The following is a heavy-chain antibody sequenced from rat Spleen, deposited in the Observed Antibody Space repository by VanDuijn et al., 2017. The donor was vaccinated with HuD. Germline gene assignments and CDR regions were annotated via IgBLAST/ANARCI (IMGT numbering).Heavy chain of an antibody. V-gene: IGHV5-7*01. CDR1: GFTFSDYY. Sequence: EVQLVESGGGLVQPGRSLKLSCAASGFTFSDYYMAWVRQAPTKGLEWVASISYDGSSTYYRDSVKGRFTISRDNAKSTLYLQMDSLRSEDTATYYCARHRTPYWGQGVMATVSS. J-gene: IGHJ2*01. D-gene: IGHD3-1*01. CDR2: ISYDGSST. CDR3: ARHRTPY.